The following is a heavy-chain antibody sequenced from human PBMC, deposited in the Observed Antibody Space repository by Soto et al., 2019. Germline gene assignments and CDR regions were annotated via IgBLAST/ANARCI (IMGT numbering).Heavy chain of an antibody. V-gene: IGHV4-34*01. CDR3: AREHYSSGWYRRFDP. D-gene: IGHD6-19*01. Sequence: SETLSLTCAVYGGSFSGYYWSWIRQPPGKGLEWIGEINHSGSTNYNPSLKSRVTISVDTSKNQFSLKLSSVTAADTAVYYCAREHYSSGWYRRFDPWGQGTLVTVSS. CDR1: GGSFSGYY. CDR2: INHSGST. J-gene: IGHJ5*02.